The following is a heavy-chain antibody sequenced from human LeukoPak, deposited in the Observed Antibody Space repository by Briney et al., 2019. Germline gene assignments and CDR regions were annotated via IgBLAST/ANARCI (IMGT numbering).Heavy chain of an antibody. D-gene: IGHD2-2*01. CDR3: ARSQCPDSTSRYYFFYFDF. V-gene: IGHV1-18*01. CDR1: GYTFSAYG. CDR2: TSGTGYNT. Sequence: ASVKVSCKASGYTFSAYGITWVRQAPGQGLEWMAWTSGTGYNTDYTQRFQGRVSATTDTSTSTAYLEVRSLRSEDTAIYYCARSQCPDSTSRYYFFYFDFWGQGTPVTVSS. J-gene: IGHJ4*02.